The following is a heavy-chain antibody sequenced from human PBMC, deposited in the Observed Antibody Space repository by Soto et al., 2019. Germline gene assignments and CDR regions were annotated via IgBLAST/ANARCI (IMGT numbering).Heavy chain of an antibody. V-gene: IGHV4-59*08. J-gene: IGHJ4*02. Sequence: QVQLQESGPGLVKPSETLSLTCTVSGGSISSYYWSWIRQPPGKGLEWIGNIYYSGSTNYNPSLTSRVTMSVDTSKNQFSLNLSSVTAADTAVYYCARRGPAAGKTLFDYWGQGTLVTVSS. CDR3: ARRGPAAGKTLFDY. D-gene: IGHD6-13*01. CDR1: GGSISSYY. CDR2: IYYSGST.